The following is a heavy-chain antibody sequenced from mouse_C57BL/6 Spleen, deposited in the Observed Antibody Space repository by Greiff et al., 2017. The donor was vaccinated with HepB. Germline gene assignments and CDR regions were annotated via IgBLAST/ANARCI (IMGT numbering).Heavy chain of an antibody. V-gene: IGHV2-6-1*01. J-gene: IGHJ1*03. CDR2: IWSDGST. D-gene: IGHD1-1*01. Sequence: VKLMESGPGLVAPSQSLSITCTVSGFSLTSYGVHWVRQPPGKGLEWLVVIWSDGSTTYNSALKSRLSISKDNSKSQVFLKMNSLQTDDTAMYYCARHGDYGSLYWYFDVWGTGTTVTVSS. CDR3: ARHGDYGSLYWYFDV. CDR1: GFSLTSYG.